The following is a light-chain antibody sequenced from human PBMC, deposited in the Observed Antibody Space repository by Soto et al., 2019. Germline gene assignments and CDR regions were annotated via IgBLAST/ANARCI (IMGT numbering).Light chain of an antibody. CDR3: SSYTTSSSYV. CDR2: EVR. J-gene: IGLJ1*01. Sequence: QSVLTQPASVSGSPGQSITISCAGTSSDVGGYNYVSWYQQHAGKAPKLMIYEVRNRPSGVSNRFSGSKPGNTASLTISGLQPGDEADYYCSSYTTSSSYVFGTGTKVTVL. V-gene: IGLV2-14*01. CDR1: SSDVGGYNY.